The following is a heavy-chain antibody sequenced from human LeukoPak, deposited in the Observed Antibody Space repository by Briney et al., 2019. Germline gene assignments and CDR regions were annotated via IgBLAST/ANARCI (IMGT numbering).Heavy chain of an antibody. J-gene: IGHJ4*02. D-gene: IGHD4-11*01. V-gene: IGHV1-2*02. CDR1: GYTFTGYY. Sequence: ASVKVSCKASGYTFTGYYIHWVRQAPGQGLEWMGWINPNSGGTNYAQKFQGRVTMTRDTSISTAYMELSRLTSDDTAVYYCARDAVVRDYSNSDYWGQGTLVTVSS. CDR2: INPNSGGT. CDR3: ARDAVVRDYSNSDY.